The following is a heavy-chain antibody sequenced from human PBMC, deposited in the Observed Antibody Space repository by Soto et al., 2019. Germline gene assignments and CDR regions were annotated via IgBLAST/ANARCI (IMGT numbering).Heavy chain of an antibody. CDR1: GYTFTNYW. Sequence: PGESLKISCKGSGYTFTNYWLIWVRQMPGKGLEWMGMIDPSYSYTKYNPSFQGHVTISADKSISTAYLQLTSLKASDTAMYFCARYCSSSSCSKLYGMYVWGQGTTVTVSS. J-gene: IGHJ6*02. CDR2: IDPSYSYT. V-gene: IGHV5-10-1*01. D-gene: IGHD2-2*01. CDR3: ARYCSSSSCSKLYGMYV.